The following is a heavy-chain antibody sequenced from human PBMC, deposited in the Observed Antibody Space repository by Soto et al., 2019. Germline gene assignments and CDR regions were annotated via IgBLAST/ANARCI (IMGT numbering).Heavy chain of an antibody. V-gene: IGHV3-21*01. Sequence: GGSLRLSCAASGFTFSSYSMNWVRQAPGKGLEWVSSISSSSSYIYYADSVKGRFTISRDNAKNSLYLQMNSLRAEDTAVYYCARDSKRGRKTFDYWGQGTLVTVSS. CDR2: ISSSSSYI. D-gene: IGHD3-10*01. CDR1: GFTFSSYS. J-gene: IGHJ4*02. CDR3: ARDSKRGRKTFDY.